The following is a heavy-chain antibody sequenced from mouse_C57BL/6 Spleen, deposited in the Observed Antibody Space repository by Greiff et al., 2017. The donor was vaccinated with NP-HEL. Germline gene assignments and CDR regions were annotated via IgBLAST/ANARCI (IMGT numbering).Heavy chain of an antibody. J-gene: IGHJ1*03. CDR3: ARVFDV. CDR2: IYPGDGDT. V-gene: IGHV1-82*01. Sequence: QVQLQQSGPELVKPGASVKISCKASGYAFSSPWMNWVKQRPGKGLEWIGRIYPGDGDTNYNGKFKGKATLTADKSSSTAYMQLSSLTSEDSAVYFCARVFDVWGTGTTVTVSS. CDR1: GYAFSSPW.